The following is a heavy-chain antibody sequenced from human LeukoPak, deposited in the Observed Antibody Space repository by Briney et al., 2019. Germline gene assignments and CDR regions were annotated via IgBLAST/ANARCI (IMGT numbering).Heavy chain of an antibody. CDR3: ARRRAGSSIDY. D-gene: IGHD1-26*01. Sequence: PGESLRLSCAASGFTFSLYAMSWVRQPPGKGLEWIGYIYYSGSTNYNPSLKSRVTISVDTSKNQFSLKLSSVTAADTAVYYCARRRAGSSIDYWGQGTLVTVSS. CDR1: GFTFSLYA. CDR2: IYYSGST. V-gene: IGHV4-59*01. J-gene: IGHJ4*02.